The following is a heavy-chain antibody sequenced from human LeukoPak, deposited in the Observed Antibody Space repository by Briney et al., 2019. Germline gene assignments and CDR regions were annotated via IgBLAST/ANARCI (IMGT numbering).Heavy chain of an antibody. J-gene: IGHJ4*02. D-gene: IGHD5-12*01. CDR3: ARDRESGYQLDY. V-gene: IGHV3-21*01. Sequence: GGSLRHSCAASGFTFSSYNMNWVRQAPGKGLEWVSSISGSSTYIYYADSMKGRFTISRDNAKNSLYLQMNSLRAEDTAVYYCARDRESGYQLDYWGQGTLVTVSS. CDR1: GFTFSSYN. CDR2: ISGSSTYI.